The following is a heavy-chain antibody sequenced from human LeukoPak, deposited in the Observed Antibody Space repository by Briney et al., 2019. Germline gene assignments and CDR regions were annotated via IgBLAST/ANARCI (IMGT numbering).Heavy chain of an antibody. CDR1: GGSFSGYY. CDR3: AGGGVGFGELVLYYYYYMDV. V-gene: IGHV4-34*01. J-gene: IGHJ6*03. CDR2: INHSGST. Sequence: SETLSLTCAVYGGSFSGYYWSWIRQPPGKGLEWIGEINHSGSTNYNPSLKSRVTISVDTSKNQFSLKLSSVTAADTAVYYRAGGGVGFGELVLYYYYYMDVWGKGTTVTVSS. D-gene: IGHD3-10*01.